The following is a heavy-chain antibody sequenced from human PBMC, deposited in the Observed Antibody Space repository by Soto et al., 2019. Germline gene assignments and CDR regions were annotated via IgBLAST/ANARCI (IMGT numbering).Heavy chain of an antibody. Sequence: PGESLKISCKGSGYSFTNYWIGWVHQMPGKGLEWMGIINPADSDTRYSPSFQGQVTVSADKSISTAYLQRGSLKASDTAMYYCVRPDSTGYYSHWGQGTPVTVSS. V-gene: IGHV5-51*07. CDR3: VRPDSTGYYSH. J-gene: IGHJ4*02. D-gene: IGHD3-22*01. CDR2: INPADSDT. CDR1: GYSFTNYW.